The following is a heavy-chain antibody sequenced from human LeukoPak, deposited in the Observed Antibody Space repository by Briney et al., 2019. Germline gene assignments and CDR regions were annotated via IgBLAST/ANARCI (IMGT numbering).Heavy chain of an antibody. Sequence: ASVKVSCKASGYTFTGYYIHWVRQAPGQGLEWMGCIKTNSGDKNYAQKFQGRLTMTRDTSINTAYMELSSLRSDDTAVYYCGRGDKTFDPWGQGTLVTVSS. CDR3: GRGDKTFDP. J-gene: IGHJ5*02. V-gene: IGHV1-2*02. CDR2: IKTNSGDK. CDR1: GYTFTGYY.